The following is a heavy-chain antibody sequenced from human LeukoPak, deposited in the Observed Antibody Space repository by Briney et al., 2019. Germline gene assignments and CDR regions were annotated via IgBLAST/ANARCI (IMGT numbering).Heavy chain of an antibody. CDR1: GGTFSSYA. D-gene: IGHD5/OR15-5a*01. V-gene: IGHV1-69*01. Sequence: GSSVKVSCKASGGTFSSYAISWVRQPPGQGLEWMGGIIPIFGTANYAQKFQGRVTITADESTSTAYMELSSLRSEDTAVYYCARDLRVVSSGYFDLWGRGTLVTVSS. CDR2: IIPIFGTA. J-gene: IGHJ2*01. CDR3: ARDLRVVSSGYFDL.